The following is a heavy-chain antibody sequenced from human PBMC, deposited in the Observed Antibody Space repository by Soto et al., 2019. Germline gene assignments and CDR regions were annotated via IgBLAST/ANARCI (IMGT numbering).Heavy chain of an antibody. CDR3: ARDSATKNNYYYGMDV. J-gene: IGHJ6*02. D-gene: IGHD5-12*01. V-gene: IGHV3-11*06. Sequence: QVQLVESGGGLVKPGGSLRLSCAASGFTFSDYYMSWIRQAPGKGLEWVSYISSSSSYTNYADSVKGRFTISRDNAKNSLYLQMNSLRAEDTAVYYCARDSATKNNYYYGMDVWGQGTTVTVSS. CDR1: GFTFSDYY. CDR2: ISSSSSYT.